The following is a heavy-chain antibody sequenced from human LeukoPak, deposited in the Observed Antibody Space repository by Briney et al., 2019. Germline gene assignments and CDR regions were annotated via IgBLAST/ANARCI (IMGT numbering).Heavy chain of an antibody. V-gene: IGHV3-21*06. Sequence: PGGSLRLSCAASGFTFSDFSLNWVRQAPGKGLEWVSCIRGDSHYIYYADSVKGRSTVSRDNAQHSLYLHMNSLRVEDTAVYYCARGPFSSTWSEFDCWGQGTLVTVSS. J-gene: IGHJ4*02. D-gene: IGHD6-13*01. CDR1: GFTFSDFS. CDR3: ARGPFSSTWSEFDC. CDR2: IRGDSHYI.